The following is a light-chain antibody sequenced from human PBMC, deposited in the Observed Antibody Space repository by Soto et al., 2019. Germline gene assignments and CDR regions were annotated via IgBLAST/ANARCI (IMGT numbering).Light chain of an antibody. CDR2: GAS. J-gene: IGKJ2*01. CDR3: QQYRTSPHT. Sequence: EIVLTQSPGTLSLSPGERATLSCRASQSVNSNYLAWYQQKPGQVPRPLIYGASIRAAGVPDRLSGSGSGTDFALTISRLEPSDYLVYYYQQYRTSPHTFGQGTKLEIK. V-gene: IGKV3-20*01. CDR1: QSVNSNY.